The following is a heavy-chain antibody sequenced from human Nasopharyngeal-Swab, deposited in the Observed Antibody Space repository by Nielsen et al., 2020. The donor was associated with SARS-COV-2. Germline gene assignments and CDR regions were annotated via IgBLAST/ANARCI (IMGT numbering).Heavy chain of an antibody. CDR2: ISGSGDTT. CDR1: GFTFISYA. V-gene: IGHV3-23*01. Sequence: GESLKISCAASGFTFISYAMSWVRQAPGKGLECVSIISGSGDTTYYADSVKDRFTISRDNSKNTLYLQTNSLRVEDTAVYYCAKAPYLRGLDVWGQGTTVTVSS. D-gene: IGHD2-21*01. J-gene: IGHJ6*02. CDR3: AKAPYLRGLDV.